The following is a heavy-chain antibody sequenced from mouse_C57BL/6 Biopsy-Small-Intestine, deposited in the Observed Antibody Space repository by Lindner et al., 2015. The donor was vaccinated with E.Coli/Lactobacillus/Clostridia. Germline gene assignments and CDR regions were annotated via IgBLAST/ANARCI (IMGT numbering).Heavy chain of an antibody. Sequence: VQLQESGAELVRPGSSVKMSCKTSGYIFTSYDINWVKQRPGQGLDWIGWIFPRDASTKYNEKFKGKATLTVDTSSSTAYMELHSLTSEDSAVYFCARSGLVSYFHYWGQGTTLTVSS. CDR3: ARSGLVSYFHY. CDR2: IFPRDAST. D-gene: IGHD2-2*01. CDR1: GYIFTSYD. V-gene: IGHV1-85*01. J-gene: IGHJ2*01.